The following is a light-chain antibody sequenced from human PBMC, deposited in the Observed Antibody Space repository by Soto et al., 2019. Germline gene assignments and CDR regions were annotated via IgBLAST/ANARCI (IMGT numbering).Light chain of an antibody. CDR2: DAS. J-gene: IGKJ1*01. CDR3: QQRSNWPWT. Sequence: IVLTQSPDTLSLSPGERATLSCRASQSVSSNYLAWYQQKPGQAPRLLIYDASNRATGIPARFSGSGSGTDFTLTISSLEPEDFAVYYCQQRSNWPWTFGQGTKVDIK. CDR1: QSVSSNY. V-gene: IGKV3D-20*02.